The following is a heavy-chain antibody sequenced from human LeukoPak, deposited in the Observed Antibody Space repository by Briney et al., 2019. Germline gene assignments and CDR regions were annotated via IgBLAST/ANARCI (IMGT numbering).Heavy chain of an antibody. Sequence: PSETLSLTCSVSGDSISRYYWSWVRQPAGKGLEWIGRVYTSGSTNYNPSLKSRVTMSLDPSKNQFSLKLSSVTAAETAVYYCARAGLGYSYGFDYWGQGTLVTVSS. CDR1: GDSISRYY. V-gene: IGHV4-4*07. J-gene: IGHJ4*02. CDR2: VYTSGST. D-gene: IGHD5-18*01. CDR3: ARAGLGYSYGFDY.